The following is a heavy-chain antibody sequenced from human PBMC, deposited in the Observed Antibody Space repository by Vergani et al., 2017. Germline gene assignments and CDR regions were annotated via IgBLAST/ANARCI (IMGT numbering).Heavy chain of an antibody. V-gene: IGHV3-15*01. D-gene: IGHD3-10*01. Sequence: EVQLVESGGGLVKPGGSLRLSCAASGFTFSNAWMSWVRQAPGKGLEWVGRIKSKTDGGTTDYAAPVKGRFTISRADSKNTLYLQMNSLKTEDTAVYYCTTDPGAYYYGSGSTRYYGMDVWGQGTTVTVSS. J-gene: IGHJ6*02. CDR3: TTDPGAYYYGSGSTRYYGMDV. CDR1: GFTFSNAW. CDR2: IKSKTDGGTT.